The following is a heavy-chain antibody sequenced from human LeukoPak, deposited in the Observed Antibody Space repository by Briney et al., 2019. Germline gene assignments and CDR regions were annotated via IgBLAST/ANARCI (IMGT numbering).Heavy chain of an antibody. CDR2: ISSSSSYI. V-gene: IGHV3-21*01. J-gene: IGHJ3*02. CDR1: GFTFSSYI. D-gene: IGHD5-18*01. CDR3: ARDMAMVTRSAFDI. Sequence: PGGSLRLSCAASGFTFSSYIMNWVRQAPGKGLEWVSSISSSSSYIYYADSVKGRFTISRDNAKNSLYLQMNSLRAEDTAVYYCARDMAMVTRSAFDIWGQGTMVTVSS.